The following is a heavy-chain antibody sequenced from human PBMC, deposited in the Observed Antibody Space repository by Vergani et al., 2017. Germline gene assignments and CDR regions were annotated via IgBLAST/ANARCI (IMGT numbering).Heavy chain of an antibody. CDR3: ARKKHYGSGSLGWDLYYYYGMDV. J-gene: IGHJ6*02. Sequence: EVQLVESGGGLVQPGGSLRLSCAASGFTFSSYWMSWVRQAPGKGLEWVANIKQDGSEKYYVDSVKGRFTISRDNAKNSLYLQMNSLRAEDTAVYSCARKKHYGSGSLGWDLYYYYGMDVWGQGTTVTVSS. CDR1: GFTFSSYW. D-gene: IGHD3-10*01. CDR2: IKQDGSEK. V-gene: IGHV3-7*03.